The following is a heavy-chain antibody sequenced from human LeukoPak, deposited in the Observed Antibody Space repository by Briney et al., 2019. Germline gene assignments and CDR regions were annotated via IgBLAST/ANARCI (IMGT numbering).Heavy chain of an antibody. V-gene: IGHV4-38-2*01. CDR1: GGSFSGYY. CDR2: IYHSGST. D-gene: IGHD6-13*01. Sequence: SETLSLTCAVYGGSFSGYYWGWIRQPPGKGLEWIGSIYHSGSTYYNPSLKSRVTISVDTSKNQFSLKLSSVTAADTAVYYCARGNSSINWFDPWGQGTLVTVSS. CDR3: ARGNSSINWFDP. J-gene: IGHJ5*02.